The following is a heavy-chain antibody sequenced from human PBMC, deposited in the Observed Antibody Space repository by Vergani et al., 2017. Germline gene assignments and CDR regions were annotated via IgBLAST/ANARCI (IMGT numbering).Heavy chain of an antibody. V-gene: IGHV2-70*04. CDR2: IDWDDDK. CDR3: ARSSNWGSTGFDY. Sequence: QVTLKESGPALVKPTQTLTLTCTFSGFSLSTSGMRVSWIRQPPGKALEWLARIDWDDDKFYSTSLKTRLTISKDSSKNQVVLTMTNMDPVDTATYYCARSSNWGSTGFDYWGQGTLVTVSS. J-gene: IGHJ4*02. CDR1: GFSLSTSGMR. D-gene: IGHD7-27*01.